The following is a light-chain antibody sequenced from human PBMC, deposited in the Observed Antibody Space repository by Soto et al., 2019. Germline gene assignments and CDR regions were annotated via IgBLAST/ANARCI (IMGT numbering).Light chain of an antibody. CDR3: LQDYIYPRA. Sequence: AIHMTQSPSSLSASVGDRVTITCRASEFIRNDLGWYQQKPGKAPKLLIYAASSLQSGVPSRFSGSGYGTDFTLTISSLQPEDIATYFCLQDYIYPRAFGQGTKLEIK. V-gene: IGKV1-6*01. J-gene: IGKJ2*01. CDR2: AAS. CDR1: EFIRND.